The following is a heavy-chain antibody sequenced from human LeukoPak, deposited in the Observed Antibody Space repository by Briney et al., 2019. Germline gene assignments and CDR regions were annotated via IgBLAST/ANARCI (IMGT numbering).Heavy chain of an antibody. CDR3: ARDAGRSTVPQGMDV. CDR1: GYTFTGYF. Sequence: ASVKVSCKASGYTFTGYFMHWVRQAPGQGLEWMGWINPNSGGTNYAQKFQGRVTMTRDTSISTAYMELSRLRSDDTAVYYCARDAGRSTVPQGMDVWGQGTTVTVSS. V-gene: IGHV1-2*02. CDR2: INPNSGGT. J-gene: IGHJ6*02. D-gene: IGHD4-11*01.